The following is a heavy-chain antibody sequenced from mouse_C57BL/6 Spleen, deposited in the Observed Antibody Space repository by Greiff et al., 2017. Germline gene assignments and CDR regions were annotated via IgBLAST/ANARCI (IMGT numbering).Heavy chain of an antibody. V-gene: IGHV1-54*01. CDR3: ARSAYGYDVLSYARDY. CDR2: INPGSGGT. CDR1: GYAFTNYL. Sequence: QVQLQQSGAELVRPGTSVKVSCKASGYAFTNYLIEWVKQRPGQGLEWIGVINPGSGGTNYNEKFKGKATLTADKSSSTAYMQLSSLTSEDSAVYFCARSAYGYDVLSYARDYWGQGTSVTVSS. D-gene: IGHD2-2*01. J-gene: IGHJ4*01.